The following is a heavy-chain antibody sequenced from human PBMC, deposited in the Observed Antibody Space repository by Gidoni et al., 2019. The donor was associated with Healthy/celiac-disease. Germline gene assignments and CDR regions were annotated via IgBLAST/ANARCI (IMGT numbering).Heavy chain of an antibody. V-gene: IGHV5-51*01. CDR2: IYPGDSDT. D-gene: IGHD3-22*01. CDR3: ARFKCYYDSSGYYFDY. CDR1: GYSFTSYW. Sequence: EVQLVQSGAEVKKPGESLKISCKGSGYSFTSYWIGWVRQMPGKGLEWMGIIYPGDSDTRYSPSFQGQVTISADKSISTAYLQWSGLKASDTAMYYCARFKCYYDSSGYYFDYWGQGTLVTVSS. J-gene: IGHJ4*02.